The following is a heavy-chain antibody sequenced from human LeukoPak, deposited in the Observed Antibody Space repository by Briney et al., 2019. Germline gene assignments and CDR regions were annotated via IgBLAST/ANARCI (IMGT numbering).Heavy chain of an antibody. D-gene: IGHD3-10*01. CDR1: GGSISSSSYY. CDR3: ARLPKTYYYGSGSYYKRRSDY. Sequence: SETLSLTCTVSGGSISSSSYYWGWIRQPPGKGLEWIGNIYYSGNTYYNPSLKSRVTISVDTSKNQFSLKLSSVTAADTAVYYCARLPKTYYYGSGSYYKRRSDYWGQGTLVTVSS. J-gene: IGHJ4*02. V-gene: IGHV4-39*07. CDR2: IYYSGNT.